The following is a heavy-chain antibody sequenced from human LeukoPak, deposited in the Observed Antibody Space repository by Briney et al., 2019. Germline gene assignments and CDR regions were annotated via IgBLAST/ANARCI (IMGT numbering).Heavy chain of an antibody. Sequence: PSETLSLTCAVYGESFSGYYWSWIRQPPGKGLEWIGEINHSGSTNYNPSLKSRVTISVDTSKNQFSLKLSSVTAADTAVYYCAGTASKPDFDYWGQGTLVTVSS. CDR2: INHSGST. D-gene: IGHD1-1*01. J-gene: IGHJ4*02. CDR1: GESFSGYY. CDR3: AGTASKPDFDY. V-gene: IGHV4-34*01.